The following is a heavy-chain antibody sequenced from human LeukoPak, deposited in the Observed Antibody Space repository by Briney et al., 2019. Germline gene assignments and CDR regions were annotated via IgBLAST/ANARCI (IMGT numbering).Heavy chain of an antibody. CDR2: INPNSGGT. J-gene: IGHJ4*02. CDR3: ARDLEAVAGTSDY. V-gene: IGHV1-2*02. D-gene: IGHD6-19*01. CDR1: GYTFTGYY. Sequence: ASVKVSCKASGYTFTGYYMHWVRQAPGQGLEWMGWINPNSGGTNYAQKFQGRVTMTRDTSISTAYMELSRLRSDDTAVYYCARDLEAVAGTSDYWGQGTLVTVSS.